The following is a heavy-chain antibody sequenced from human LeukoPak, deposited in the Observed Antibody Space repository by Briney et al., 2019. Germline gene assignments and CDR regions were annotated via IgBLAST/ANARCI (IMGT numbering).Heavy chain of an antibody. Sequence: GGSLRLSCVVSGFTLSNYAMNWVRQAPGKGLEWVSCISGDTNYIYYADSVKGRFTISRDHAKNSLVLQIHSLGADDTAVYYCARGIGLPAADYSSYFGMDVWGRGTTVAVSS. J-gene: IGHJ6*04. CDR2: ISGDTNYI. CDR3: ARGIGLPAADYSSYFGMDV. V-gene: IGHV3-21*01. CDR1: GFTLSNYA. D-gene: IGHD6-13*01.